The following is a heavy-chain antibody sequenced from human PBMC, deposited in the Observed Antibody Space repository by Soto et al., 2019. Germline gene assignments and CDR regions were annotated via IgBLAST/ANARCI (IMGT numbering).Heavy chain of an antibody. J-gene: IGHJ4*02. V-gene: IGHV3-33*03. D-gene: IGHD6-13*01. CDR2: IWYDGSNR. CDR3: AKDSWYFDL. Sequence: GGSLRLSCAASGFTFTDYGMHWVRQAPGKGLEWVAVIWYDGSNRFYADSVKGRFTISRDNAKNTVSLQMNSLRAEDTGVYYCAKDSWYFDLWSQGSLVTVSS. CDR1: GFTFTDYG.